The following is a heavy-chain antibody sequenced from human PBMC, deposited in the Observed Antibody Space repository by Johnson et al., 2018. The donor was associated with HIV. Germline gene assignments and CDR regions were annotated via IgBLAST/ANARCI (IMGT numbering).Heavy chain of an antibody. CDR2: IKSKTDGGTT. Sequence: VQLVESGGGLAKPAWSPRLSCAASGFTFSNAWMSWVRQAPGKGLEWLGRIKSKTDGGTTDYAAPVKGRFTISSDDSKNTLYLQMNSLRAEDTALYYCAKSTQASIVRESGPYGAFDIWGQGTMVTVSS. CDR1: GFTFSNAW. V-gene: IGHV3-15*01. D-gene: IGHD3-10*01. J-gene: IGHJ3*02. CDR3: AKSTQASIVRESGPYGAFDI.